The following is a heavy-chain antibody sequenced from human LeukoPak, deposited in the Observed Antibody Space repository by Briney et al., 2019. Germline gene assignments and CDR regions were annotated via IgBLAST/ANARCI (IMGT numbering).Heavy chain of an antibody. CDR3: ARAHCGGDCFLDY. J-gene: IGHJ4*02. D-gene: IGHD2-21*02. CDR2: IYYSGST. CDR1: GGSISSSSYY. Sequence: SETLSLTCTVSGGSISSSSYYWGWIRQPPRKGLEWIGSIYYSGSTYYNPSLKSRVTISVDTSKNQFSLKLSSVTAADTAVYYCARAHCGGDCFLDYWGQGTLVTVSS. V-gene: IGHV4-39*07.